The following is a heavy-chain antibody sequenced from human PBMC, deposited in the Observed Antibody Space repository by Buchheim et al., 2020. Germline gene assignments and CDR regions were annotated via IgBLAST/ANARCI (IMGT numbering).Heavy chain of an antibody. D-gene: IGHD4-11*01. CDR3: ARATVSGYNWFDP. CDR1: GYTFTSYA. V-gene: IGHV1-3*05. Sequence: QVQLVQSGAEEKKPGASVKVSCKASGYTFTSYAMHWVRQAPGQRLEWMGWINAGNGNTKYSKKFQGRVTITRDTSASTAYMELSSLRSEDTAVYYCARATVSGYNWFDPWGQGTL. J-gene: IGHJ5*02. CDR2: INAGNGNT.